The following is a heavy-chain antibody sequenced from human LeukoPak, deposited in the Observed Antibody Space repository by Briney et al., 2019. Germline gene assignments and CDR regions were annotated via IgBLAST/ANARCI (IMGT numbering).Heavy chain of an antibody. CDR3: ARGRPTNLGGIY. J-gene: IGHJ4*02. CDR1: GYTFTSYG. CDR2: MNPGSGNT. D-gene: IGHD7-27*01. V-gene: IGHV1-8*02. Sequence: ASVKVSCKASGYTFTSYGISWVRQAAGQGLEWMGWMNPGSGNTVSAQKFQGRVTMTWDTSISTAYMELSSLRSEDTAVYYCARGRPTNLGGIYWGQGTLVTVSS.